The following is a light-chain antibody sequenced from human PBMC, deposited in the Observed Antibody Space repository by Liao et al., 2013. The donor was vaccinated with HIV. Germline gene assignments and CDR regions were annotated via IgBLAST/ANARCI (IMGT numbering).Light chain of an antibody. CDR1: ALPKQQ. V-gene: IGLV3-21*02. CDR3: QVWHSSSNHVV. J-gene: IGLJ2*01. Sequence: SYELTQPPSMSVSPGQTARITCSGDALPKQQVYWYQQKPGQAPVLVIYYDSDRPSGIPERFSGSNSGNTATLTISRVEAGDEADYYCQVWHSSSNHVVFGGGTKLTVL. CDR2: YDS.